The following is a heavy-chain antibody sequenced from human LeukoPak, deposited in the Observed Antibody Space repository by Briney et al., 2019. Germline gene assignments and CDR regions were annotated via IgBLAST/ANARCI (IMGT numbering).Heavy chain of an antibody. CDR2: IYYSGNT. D-gene: IGHD4-23*01. Sequence: SETLSLTCTVSGGSISSYYWNWIRQPPGRGLEWIGYIYYSGNTNYNPSLKSRVTISVDTSKNQFSLKLSSVTAADTAVYYCARSGGNSPNYYFDYWGQGTLVTVSS. V-gene: IGHV4-59*12. CDR3: ARSGGNSPNYYFDY. CDR1: GGSISSYY. J-gene: IGHJ4*02.